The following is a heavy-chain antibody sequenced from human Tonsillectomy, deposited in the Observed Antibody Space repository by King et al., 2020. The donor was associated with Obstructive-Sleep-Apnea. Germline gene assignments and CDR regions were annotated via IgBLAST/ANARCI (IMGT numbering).Heavy chain of an antibody. Sequence: VQLVESGGGLVQPGGSLRLSCAASGFTFSSYWMSLFRQAPGKGVEWVANIKQDGSEKYFVDSVKGRFTSSRDNSKNYLWLQMNILRAEDTAVYYCARALAIAARSNWFDPWGQGTLVTVSS. CDR1: GFTFSSYW. D-gene: IGHD6-6*01. CDR2: IKQDGSEK. J-gene: IGHJ5*02. V-gene: IGHV3-7*03. CDR3: ARALAIAARSNWFDP.